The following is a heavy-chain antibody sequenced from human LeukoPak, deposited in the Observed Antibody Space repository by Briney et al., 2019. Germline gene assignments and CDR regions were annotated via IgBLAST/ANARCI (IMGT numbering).Heavy chain of an antibody. V-gene: IGHV4-4*02. D-gene: IGHD3-16*01. CDR2: IFHSGST. CDR1: GGSISSNNW. J-gene: IGHJ4*02. CDR3: VGSSYGHFEY. Sequence: PSETLSLTCTVSGGSISSNNWWSWVRQPPGKGLEWIGEIFHSGSTNYNPSLKSRVTISVDKSKNQFSLRLSSVTAADTAVYYCVGSSYGHFEYWGQGMLVIVSS.